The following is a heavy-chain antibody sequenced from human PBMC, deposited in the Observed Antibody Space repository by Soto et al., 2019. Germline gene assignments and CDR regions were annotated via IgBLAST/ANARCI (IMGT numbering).Heavy chain of an antibody. V-gene: IGHV4-30-4*08. J-gene: IGHJ5*02. CDR1: GGSISSGGYY. Sequence: SGTLSLTCTVSGGSISSGGYYWSWIRQHPGKGLEWIGYIYYSGSTYYNPSLKSRVTISVDTSKNQFSLKLSSVTAADTAVYYCARAMVVTQNWFDPWGQGTLVTVSS. D-gene: IGHD2-21*02. CDR3: ARAMVVTQNWFDP. CDR2: IYYSGST.